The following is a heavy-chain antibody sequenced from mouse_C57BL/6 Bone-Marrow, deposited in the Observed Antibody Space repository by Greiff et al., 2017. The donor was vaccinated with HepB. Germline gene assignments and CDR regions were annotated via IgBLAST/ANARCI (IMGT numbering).Heavy chain of an antibody. Sequence: QVQLQQSGAELARPGASVKLSCKASGYTFTSYGISWVKQRTGQGLEWIGEIYPRSGNTYYNEKFKGKATLTADKSSSTAYMELRSLTSEDSAVYFCASTVVATEDFDVWGTGTTVTVSS. D-gene: IGHD1-1*01. CDR2: IYPRSGNT. J-gene: IGHJ1*03. CDR1: GYTFTSYG. V-gene: IGHV1-81*01. CDR3: ASTVVATEDFDV.